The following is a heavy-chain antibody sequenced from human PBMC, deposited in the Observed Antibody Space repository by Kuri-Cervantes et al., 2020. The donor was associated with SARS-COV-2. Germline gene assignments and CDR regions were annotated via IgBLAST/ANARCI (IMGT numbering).Heavy chain of an antibody. CDR1: EYTFTGYY. CDR2: INPNSGGT. V-gene: IGHV1-2*02. D-gene: IGHD1-1*01. Sequence: ASVKVSCKASEYTFTGYYMHWVRQAPGQGLEWMGWINPNSGGTNYAQKFQGRVTMTRDTSISTAYMEVSSLSFEDTAIYYCARDSGDWNPDGLDIWGQGTMVTVSS. J-gene: IGHJ3*02. CDR3: ARDSGDWNPDGLDI.